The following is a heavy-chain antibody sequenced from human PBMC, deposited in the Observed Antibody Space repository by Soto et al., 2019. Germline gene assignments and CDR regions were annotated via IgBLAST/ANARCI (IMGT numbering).Heavy chain of an antibody. V-gene: IGHV3-53*02. D-gene: IGHD2-21*02. J-gene: IGHJ6*02. CDR2: TYSGGST. Sequence: EVQLVETGGGLIQPGGSLRLSCAASGFTVSSNYMSWVRQAPGKGLEWVSVTYSGGSTYYADSVKGRFTISRDNSKNTLYLQMNSLRAEDTAVYYCARAGDWGYYYYGMDVWGQGTTVTVSS. CDR1: GFTVSSNY. CDR3: ARAGDWGYYYYGMDV.